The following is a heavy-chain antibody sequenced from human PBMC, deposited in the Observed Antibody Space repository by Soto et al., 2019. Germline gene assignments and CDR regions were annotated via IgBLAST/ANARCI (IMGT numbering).Heavy chain of an antibody. CDR2: INAGNSNT. CDR1: GYTFTDYL. J-gene: IGHJ4*02. D-gene: IGHD4-17*01. CDR3: ARGVYGGRLDY. Sequence: QVQLVQSGAEEKKPGASLKVSCKASGYTFTDYLMHWVRQAPGQRLEWMGWINAGNSNTKYSRNFQGRVTIITDTYANTAYMDLSRMTSEETAVYFCARGVYGGRLDYWGQGTLVTV. V-gene: IGHV1-3*05.